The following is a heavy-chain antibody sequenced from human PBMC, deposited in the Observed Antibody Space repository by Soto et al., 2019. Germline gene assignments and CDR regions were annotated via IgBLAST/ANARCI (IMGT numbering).Heavy chain of an antibody. D-gene: IGHD2-2*01. CDR1: GFIFSNYA. CDR2: ITGSGGRT. V-gene: IGHV3-23*01. CDR3: AKDLNPTPVDIVVSSYFAL. J-gene: IGHJ4*02. Sequence: EVQLLESGGGLVQPGGSLRLSCAASGFIFSNYAMTWVRQAPGKGLEWVSTITGSGGRTSYTDSVKGRFTISRDNSNSKNSLYLQMNSLRAEDTAIYYCAKDLNPTPVDIVVSSYFALWGQGTLVTVSS.